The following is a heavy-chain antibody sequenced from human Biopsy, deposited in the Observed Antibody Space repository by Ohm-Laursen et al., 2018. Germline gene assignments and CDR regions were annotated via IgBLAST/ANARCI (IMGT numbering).Heavy chain of an antibody. V-gene: IGHV4-34*01. D-gene: IGHD3-22*01. Sequence: SDTLSLTCAVYGGSFSDYYWTWIRQPPNKGLEWIGEINHSGSTSYNPSLRSRATVSVDTSKNQFSLRLSSVTAADTAIYYCARTYDYDSSAYYYAYWGQGTLVTVSS. J-gene: IGHJ4*02. CDR1: GGSFSDYY. CDR3: ARTYDYDSSAYYYAY. CDR2: INHSGST.